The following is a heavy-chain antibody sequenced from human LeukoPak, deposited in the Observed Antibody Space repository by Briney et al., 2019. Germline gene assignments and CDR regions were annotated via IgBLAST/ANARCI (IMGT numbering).Heavy chain of an antibody. D-gene: IGHD3-10*01. CDR1: GYTFTIYD. CDR3: AKEGGIRWFGELRGYYFDY. J-gene: IGHJ4*02. V-gene: IGHV1-8*03. CDR2: MNPNSGNT. Sequence: GASVKVSCKASGYTFTIYDINWVRQATGQGLEWMGWMNPNSGNTGYAQKFQGRVTITRNTSISTAYMELSSLRAEDTAVYYCAKEGGIRWFGELRGYYFDYWGQGTLVTVSS.